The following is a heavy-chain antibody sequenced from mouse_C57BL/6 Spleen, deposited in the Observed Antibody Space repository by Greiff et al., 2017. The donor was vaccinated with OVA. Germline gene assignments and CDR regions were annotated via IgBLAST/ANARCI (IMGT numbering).Heavy chain of an antibody. V-gene: IGHV1-81*01. J-gene: IGHJ4*01. CDR3: AREGNSNPVGDY. CDR2: IYPRSGNT. Sequence: LQESGAELARPGASVKLSCKASGYTFTSYGISWVKQRTGQGLEWIGEIYPRSGNTYYNEKFKGKATLTADKSSSTAYMELRSLTSEDSAVYFCAREGNSNPVGDYWGQGTSVTVSS. CDR1: GYTFTSYG. D-gene: IGHD2-5*01.